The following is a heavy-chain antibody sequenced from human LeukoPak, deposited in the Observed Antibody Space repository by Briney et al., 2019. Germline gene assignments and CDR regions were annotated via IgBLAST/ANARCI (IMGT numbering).Heavy chain of an antibody. Sequence: GGSLRLSCAPSGLIFSVYSMNWVRQAPGKGLEWVASISSSSIYVYHADSVKGRFTISRDNAKNSLFLQMNSLRAEDTALYYCARGSNYYYYAMDVWGQGTTVTVSS. J-gene: IGHJ6*02. V-gene: IGHV3-21*01. CDR3: ARGSNYYYYAMDV. CDR2: ISSSSIYV. CDR1: GLIFSVYS.